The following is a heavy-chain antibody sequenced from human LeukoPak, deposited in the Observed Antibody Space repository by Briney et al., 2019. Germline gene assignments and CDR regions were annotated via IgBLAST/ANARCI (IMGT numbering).Heavy chain of an antibody. CDR1: GGSISSSSYY. J-gene: IGHJ3*02. CDR2: IYYSGST. Sequence: SETLSLTCTVSGGSISSSSYYWGWIRQPSGKGLEWIGSIYYSGSTYYNPSLKSRVTISVDTSKNQFSLKLSSVTAADTAVYYCARPHVEMATITWTAFDIWGQGTMVTVSS. D-gene: IGHD5-24*01. V-gene: IGHV4-39*01. CDR3: ARPHVEMATITWTAFDI.